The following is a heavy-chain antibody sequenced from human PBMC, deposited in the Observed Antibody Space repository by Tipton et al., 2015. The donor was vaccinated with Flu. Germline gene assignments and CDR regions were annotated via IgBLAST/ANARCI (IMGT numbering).Heavy chain of an antibody. CDR3: ARDPHKLGGESDAFDI. J-gene: IGHJ3*02. D-gene: IGHD7-27*01. CDR1: GGSMSNNF. Sequence: LRLSCTVSGGSMSNNFWSWFRQPAETGLEWIGRIYASGVTNYNPSLKSRVTMSIDTSKNQFSLRLSSVTAADTAVYYCARDPHKLGGESDAFDIWGQGTMVTVSS. V-gene: IGHV4-4*07. CDR2: IYASGVT.